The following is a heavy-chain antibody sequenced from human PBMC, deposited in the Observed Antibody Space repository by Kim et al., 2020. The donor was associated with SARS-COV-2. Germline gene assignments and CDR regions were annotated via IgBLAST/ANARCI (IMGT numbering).Heavy chain of an antibody. CDR2: INHSGST. CDR3: ARCRGPIVLVVWGHPVDYYFDY. D-gene: IGHD2-8*02. V-gene: IGHV4-34*01. J-gene: IGHJ4*02. Sequence: SETLSLTCAVYGGSFSGYYWSWIRQPPGKGLEWMGEINHSGSTNYNPSLKSRVTISVDTSKNQFSLKLSSVTAADPAVYYCARCRGPIVLVVWGHPVDYYFDYWGQGTLVTVSS. CDR1: GGSFSGYY.